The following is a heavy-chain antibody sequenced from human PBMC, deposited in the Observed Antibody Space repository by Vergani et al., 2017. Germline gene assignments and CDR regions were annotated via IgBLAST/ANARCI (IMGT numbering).Heavy chain of an antibody. CDR2: ISAYNNNT. J-gene: IGHJ6*03. V-gene: IGHV1-18*01. CDR1: GYTFTSYG. Sequence: QVQLVQSGAEVKKPGASVKVSCKTSGYTFTSYGISWVRQAPGQGLEWMGWISAYNNNTTYAQYLHTRITMTTDPSTRTAYMELRSLRSDDTAVYYCARDLRYTGDYYYYMDVWGKGP. CDR3: ARDLRYTGDYYYYMDV. D-gene: IGHD3-9*01.